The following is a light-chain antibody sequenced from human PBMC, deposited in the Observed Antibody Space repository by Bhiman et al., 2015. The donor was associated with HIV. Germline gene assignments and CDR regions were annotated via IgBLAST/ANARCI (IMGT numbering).Light chain of an antibody. J-gene: IGLJ1*01. Sequence: SYDLTQPPSMSVSPGQTASITCSGDKLGNKFVSWFQQKPGQSPVLVIYQDTERPSGIPERFSGSNSENTATLTISGTQAMDEADYYCQVWDSSRDHYVFGTGTKVTVL. CDR1: KLGNKF. CDR3: QVWDSSRDHYV. V-gene: IGLV3-1*01. CDR2: QDT.